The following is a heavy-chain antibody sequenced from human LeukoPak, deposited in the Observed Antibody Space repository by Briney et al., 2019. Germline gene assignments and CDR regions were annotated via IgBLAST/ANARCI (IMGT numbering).Heavy chain of an antibody. Sequence: GGSLRLSCAASGFTFSSYAMHWVRQAPGKGLEWVAVISYDGSNKYYADSVKGRFTVSRDNSKNTLYLQMNSLRAEDTAVYYCARAGSSGYYFFGTYYFDYWGQGTLVTVSS. CDR1: GFTFSSYA. CDR3: ARAGSSGYYFFGTYYFDY. D-gene: IGHD3-22*01. J-gene: IGHJ4*02. V-gene: IGHV3-30*04. CDR2: ISYDGSNK.